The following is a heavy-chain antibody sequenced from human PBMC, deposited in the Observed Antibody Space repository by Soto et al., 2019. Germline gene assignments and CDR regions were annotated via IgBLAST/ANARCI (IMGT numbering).Heavy chain of an antibody. CDR1: GFTFSSYA. CDR3: AKPPFGDYDFWSGYYYYGMDV. J-gene: IGHJ6*02. CDR2: ISGSGGST. Sequence: GGSLRLSCAASGFTFSSYAMSWVRQAPGKGLEWVSAISGSGGSTYYADSVKGRFTISRDNSKNTLYLQMNSLRAEDTAVYYCAKPPFGDYDFWSGYYYYGMDVWGQGTTVTVSS. D-gene: IGHD3-3*01. V-gene: IGHV3-23*01.